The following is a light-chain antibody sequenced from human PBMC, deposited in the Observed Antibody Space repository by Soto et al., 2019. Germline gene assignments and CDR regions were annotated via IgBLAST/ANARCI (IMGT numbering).Light chain of an antibody. CDR3: QQYNTWCSIT. CDR2: DTS. CDR1: QNIGNK. J-gene: IGKJ5*01. V-gene: IGKV3-15*01. Sequence: EIVMPQSPATLSVSPGGSAPLSCRASQNIGNKLAWYQHKPGQAPRVLIYDTSTRAAGIPARFSGSGSETNFTLTIITLQSEDFAVYYCQQYNTWCSITFGQGTRLEIK.